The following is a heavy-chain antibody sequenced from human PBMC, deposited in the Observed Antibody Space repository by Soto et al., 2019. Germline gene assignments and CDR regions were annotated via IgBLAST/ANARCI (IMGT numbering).Heavy chain of an antibody. CDR2: IIPIFGTA. D-gene: IGHD2-2*03. Sequence: SVKVSCKASGGTFSSYAISWVRQAPGQGLEWMGGIIPIFGTANYAQKFQGRVTITADESTSTAYMELSSLRSEDTAVYYCARSGYCSSTSCYPAWGYYYYGMDVWGQGTTVTVSS. V-gene: IGHV1-69*13. CDR3: ARSGYCSSTSCYPAWGYYYYGMDV. CDR1: GGTFSSYA. J-gene: IGHJ6*02.